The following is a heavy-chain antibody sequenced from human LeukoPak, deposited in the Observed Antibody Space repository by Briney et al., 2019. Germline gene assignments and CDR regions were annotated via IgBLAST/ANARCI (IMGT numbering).Heavy chain of an antibody. J-gene: IGHJ6*02. CDR3: ARHYYDSSGYYYYDMDV. V-gene: IGHV3-21*01. D-gene: IGHD3-22*01. CDR2: ISSSSSYI. Sequence: GGSLRLSCAASGFTFSSYSMNWVRQAPGKGLEWVSSISSSSSYIYYADSVKGRFTISRDNAKNSLYLQMNSLRAEDTAVYYCARHYYDSSGYYYYDMDVWGQGTTVTVSS. CDR1: GFTFSSYS.